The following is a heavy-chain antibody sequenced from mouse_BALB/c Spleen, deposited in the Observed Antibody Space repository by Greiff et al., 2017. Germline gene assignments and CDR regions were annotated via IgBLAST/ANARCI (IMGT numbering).Heavy chain of an antibody. J-gene: IGHJ4*01. D-gene: IGHD2-10*02. CDR2: IWGDGST. CDR3: SRDQEYGNDMDY. CDR1: GFSLTGYG. Sequence: VKLVESGPGLVAPSQSLSITCTVSGFSLTGYGVNWVRQPPGKGLEWLGMIWGDGSTDYNSALKSRLSISKDKSKSQVFLKINSLQTDDTDRYYCSRDQEYGNDMDYWGQGTAVTVSS. V-gene: IGHV2-6-7*01.